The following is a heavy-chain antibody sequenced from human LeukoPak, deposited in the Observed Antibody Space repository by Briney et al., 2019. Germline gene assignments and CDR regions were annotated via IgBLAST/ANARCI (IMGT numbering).Heavy chain of an antibody. CDR1: GDSITSGGFY. V-gene: IGHV4-39*01. Sequence: SETLSLTCNVSGDSITSGGFYWAWIRQSPGKGLEWVGNVYYSGTTQYNPSLKGRVTISMDMSKNQFSLNLNSVSDTDTAIYYCARRDYAAWFDPWGQGTLVTVSS. CDR2: VYYSGTT. J-gene: IGHJ5*02. CDR3: ARRDYAAWFDP. D-gene: IGHD4/OR15-4a*01.